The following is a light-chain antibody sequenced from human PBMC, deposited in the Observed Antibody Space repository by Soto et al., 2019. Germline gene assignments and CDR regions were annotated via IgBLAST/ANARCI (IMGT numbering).Light chain of an antibody. Sequence: EILMTPYTATLSGSPGESGTLSCRASQSVSSYLAWYQQKPGQAPRLLIYDASNRATGIPARISGSGSGTEFTLTISSLQSEDFAVYYCQQYDNWRTFGQGTKVDIK. J-gene: IGKJ1*01. CDR1: QSVSSY. CDR2: DAS. V-gene: IGKV3D-15*01. CDR3: QQYDNWRT.